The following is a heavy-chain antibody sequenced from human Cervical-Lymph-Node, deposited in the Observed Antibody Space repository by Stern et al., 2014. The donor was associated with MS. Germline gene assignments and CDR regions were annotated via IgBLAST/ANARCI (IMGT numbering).Heavy chain of an antibody. V-gene: IGHV5-51*01. CDR3: XRXXXDAYNSDC. CDR2: IYPGDYDT. J-gene: IGHJ4*02. Sequence: VQSGAEVKKPGXXXXXXXXASGYSFNSYWIGWVRQIPGKGLEWMGVIYPGDYDTRYSPCFQGQGTILPDKSPRTAHPPSXSLKXXXXXXXXXXRXXXDAYNSDCWGQGTLVIVS. CDR1: GYSFNSYW. D-gene: IGHD5-24*01.